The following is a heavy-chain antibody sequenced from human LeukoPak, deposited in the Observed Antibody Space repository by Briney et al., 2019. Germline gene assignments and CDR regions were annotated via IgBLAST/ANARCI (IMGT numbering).Heavy chain of an antibody. J-gene: IGHJ5*02. V-gene: IGHV4-61*01. Sequence: PSETLSPTCTVSGYSISSGYDRGWIRQPPGKGLEWIGYIYYSGSTNYNPSLKSRVTISVDTSKNQFSLKLSSVTAADTAVYYCARIQGWFDPWGQGTLVTVSS. CDR1: GYSISSGYD. CDR2: IYYSGST. CDR3: ARIQGWFDP.